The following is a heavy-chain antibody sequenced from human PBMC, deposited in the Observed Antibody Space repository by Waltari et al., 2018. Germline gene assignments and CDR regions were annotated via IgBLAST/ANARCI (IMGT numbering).Heavy chain of an antibody. D-gene: IGHD1-26*01. Sequence: QVQLVQSGAEVKKPGASVKVSCRASGYSFSYYYIHWVRQAPGHGLELMGWISPNSGGTNFAQKFQGRVTLTRDTSVSTAYMQLSRLRSDDTAVYYCAREITVGATTTDAFDIWGQGTMLTVSS. CDR1: GYSFSYYY. J-gene: IGHJ3*02. V-gene: IGHV1-2*02. CDR3: AREITVGATTTDAFDI. CDR2: ISPNSGGT.